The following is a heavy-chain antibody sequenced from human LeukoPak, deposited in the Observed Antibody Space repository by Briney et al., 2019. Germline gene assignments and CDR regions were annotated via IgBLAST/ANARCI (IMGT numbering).Heavy chain of an antibody. V-gene: IGHV3-23*01. CDR3: AAKGNGYTGIYVFAH. CDR1: GLTFSSYA. J-gene: IGHJ4*02. Sequence: PGGSLRLSCAASGLTFSSYAMSWFRQAPGKGLEWVSAISGSGGSTYYADSVKGRFTISRDTSDNTLNLQMNDLGAEDSAVYYCAAKGNGYTGIYVFAHWGQGTLVTVSA. CDR2: ISGSGGST. D-gene: IGHD1-26*01.